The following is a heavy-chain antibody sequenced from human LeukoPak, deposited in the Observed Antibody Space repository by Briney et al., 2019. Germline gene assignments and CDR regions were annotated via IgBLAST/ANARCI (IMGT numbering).Heavy chain of an antibody. CDR3: ARDPYYGYEFDY. V-gene: IGHV3-48*04. Sequence: GGSLRLSCAASGFTFSSYGMHWVRQAPGKGLEWISYISSPDTTTTYYADSVKGRFTISRDNAKNSLYLQMNSLRAEDTAVYYCARDPYYGYEFDYWGQGTLVTVSS. J-gene: IGHJ4*02. D-gene: IGHD3-10*01. CDR1: GFTFSSYG. CDR2: ISSPDTTTT.